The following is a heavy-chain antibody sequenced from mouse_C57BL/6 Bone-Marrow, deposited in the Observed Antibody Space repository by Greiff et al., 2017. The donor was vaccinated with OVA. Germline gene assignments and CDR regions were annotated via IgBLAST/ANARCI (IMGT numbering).Heavy chain of an antibody. V-gene: IGHV1-81*01. D-gene: IGHD1-1*01. CDR1: GYTFTSYG. CDR3: ARSLPHYYGSSPFAY. J-gene: IGHJ3*01. Sequence: VHLVESGAELARPGASVKLSCKASGYTFTSYGISWVKQRTGQGLEWIGEIYPRSGNTYYNEKFKGKATLTADKSSSTAYMELRSLTSEDSAVYFCARSLPHYYGSSPFAYWGQGTLVTVSA. CDR2: IYPRSGNT.